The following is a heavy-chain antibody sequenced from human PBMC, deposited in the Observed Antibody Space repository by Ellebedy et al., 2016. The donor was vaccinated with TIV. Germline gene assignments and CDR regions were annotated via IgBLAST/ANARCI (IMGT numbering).Heavy chain of an antibody. CDR1: GFTFSSYA. CDR3: AKVTAAYCSSTSCYLFDY. Sequence: GGSLRLXCAASGFTFSSYAMSWVRQAQGKGLEWVSAISGSGGSTYYADSVKGRFTISRDNSKNTLYLQMNSLRAEDTAVYYCAKVTAAYCSSTSCYLFDYWGQGTLVTVSS. CDR2: ISGSGGST. V-gene: IGHV3-23*01. D-gene: IGHD2-2*01. J-gene: IGHJ4*02.